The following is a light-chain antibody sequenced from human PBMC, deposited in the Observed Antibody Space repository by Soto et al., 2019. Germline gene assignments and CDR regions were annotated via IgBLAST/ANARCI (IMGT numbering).Light chain of an antibody. Sequence: EIVMTQSPATLSVPPGERATLSCRASQSVSSSYLAWYQQKSGQAPRLLIYSASRRATGIPDRFTGSGSGTDFTLTINRVEPEDFAVYFCQQYAGSPRTFGQGTKVDIK. CDR3: QQYAGSPRT. V-gene: IGKV3-20*01. CDR1: QSVSSSY. J-gene: IGKJ1*01. CDR2: SAS.